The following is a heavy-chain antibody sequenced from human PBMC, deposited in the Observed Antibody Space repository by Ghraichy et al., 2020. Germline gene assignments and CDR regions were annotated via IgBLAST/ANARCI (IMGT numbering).Heavy chain of an antibody. Sequence: SETLSLTCFVSGGSISSDGFFWSWIRQHPGKGLEWIAYMYYSGKTHYNPSLESRVTISVDTSKNQFSLKLSSVTAADTAVYYCARDKGGSYYFDSWGQGTLVTVSS. CDR2: MYYSGKT. V-gene: IGHV4-31*03. CDR3: ARDKGGSYYFDS. J-gene: IGHJ4*02. CDR1: GGSISSDGFF. D-gene: IGHD1-26*01.